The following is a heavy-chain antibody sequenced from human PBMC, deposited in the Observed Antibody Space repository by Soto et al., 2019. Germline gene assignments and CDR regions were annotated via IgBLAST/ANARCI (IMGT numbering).Heavy chain of an antibody. Sequence: IRQHPGKGLEWIGYIYYSGSTYYNPSLKSRVTISVDTSKNQFSLKLSSVTAADTAVYYCARSGYDSSGYYLFDYWGQGTLVTVSS. CDR2: IYYSGST. CDR3: ARSGYDSSGYYLFDY. D-gene: IGHD3-22*01. J-gene: IGHJ4*02. V-gene: IGHV4-31*02.